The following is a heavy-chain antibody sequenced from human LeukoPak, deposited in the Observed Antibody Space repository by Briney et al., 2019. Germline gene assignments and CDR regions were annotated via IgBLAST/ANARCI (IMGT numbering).Heavy chain of an antibody. CDR1: GYTFTNYD. J-gene: IGHJ3*02. D-gene: IGHD3-22*01. CDR3: ARDEVYYYDSSGPDAFDI. V-gene: IGHV1-69*10. Sequence: ASVKVSCKASGYTFTNYDINWVRQATGQGLEWMGGIIPILGTANYAQKFQGRVTITADKSTSTAYMELSSLRSEDTAVYYCARDEVYYYDSSGPDAFDIWGQGTMVTVSS. CDR2: IIPILGTA.